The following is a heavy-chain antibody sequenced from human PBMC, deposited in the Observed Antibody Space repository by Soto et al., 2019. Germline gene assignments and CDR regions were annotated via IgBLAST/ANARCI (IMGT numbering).Heavy chain of an antibody. V-gene: IGHV4-59*08. D-gene: IGHD6-19*01. CDR3: ARHPSYSSGWYYFDY. CDR1: GGSFSGYY. CDR2: IYYSGST. Sequence: PSETLSLTCAVYGGSFSGYYWSWIRQPPGKGLEWIGYIYYSGSTNYNPSLKSRVTISVDTSKNQFSLKLSSVTAADTAVYYCARHPSYSSGWYYFDYWGQGTLVTVSS. J-gene: IGHJ4*02.